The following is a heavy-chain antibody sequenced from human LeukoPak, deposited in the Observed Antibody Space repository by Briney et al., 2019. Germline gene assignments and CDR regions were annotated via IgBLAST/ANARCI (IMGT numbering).Heavy chain of an antibody. CDR1: GFTFSSYA. CDR3: AKDSSWSVALPGDAFDI. V-gene: IGHV3-23*01. D-gene: IGHD1-14*01. J-gene: IGHJ3*02. CDR2: ISGSGGST. Sequence: GGSLRLSCAASGFTFSSYAMSWVRQAPGKGLEWVSAISGSGGSTYYADSVKGRFTISRDNSKNTLYLQMNSLRAEDTAVYYCAKDSSWSVALPGDAFDIWGQGTMVTVSS.